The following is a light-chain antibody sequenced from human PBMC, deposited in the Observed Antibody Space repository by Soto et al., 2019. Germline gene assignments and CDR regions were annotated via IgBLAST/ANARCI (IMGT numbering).Light chain of an antibody. Sequence: QSALPHPASVSRSPGQSITISFTGTISDIGGYNYVSWYQQHPGKVPKLIIFEVSTRPSGVSNRFSGSKSGNTASLTISGLQADDEADYYCSSFTTSTTLYVFGTGTKVTVL. CDR2: EVS. CDR3: SSFTTSTTLYV. CDR1: ISDIGGYNY. V-gene: IGLV2-14*01. J-gene: IGLJ1*01.